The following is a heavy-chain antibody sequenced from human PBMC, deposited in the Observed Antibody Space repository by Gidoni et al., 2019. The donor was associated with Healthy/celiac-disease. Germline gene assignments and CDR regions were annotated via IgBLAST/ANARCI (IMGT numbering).Heavy chain of an antibody. Sequence: QVQLVASGGGVVQPGRSLRLSCAASGFPFSNYAMLWFRQAPGKGLAGVAVISYDGSKKYYADSVKGRFTISRDNSKNTLYLQMNSLRAEDTAVYYCAREGVDFDIVVVVAATSHFDYWGQGTLVTVSS. CDR3: AREGVDFDIVVVVAATSHFDY. D-gene: IGHD2-15*01. CDR2: ISYDGSKK. CDR1: GFPFSNYA. J-gene: IGHJ4*02. V-gene: IGHV3-30-3*01.